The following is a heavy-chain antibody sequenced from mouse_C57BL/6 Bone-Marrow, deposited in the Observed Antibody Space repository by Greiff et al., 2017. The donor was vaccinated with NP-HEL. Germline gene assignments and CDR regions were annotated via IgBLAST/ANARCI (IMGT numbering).Heavy chain of an antibody. Sequence: EVKLVESGGGLVQPKGSLKLSCAASGFSFNTYAMNWVRQAPGKGLEWVARIRSKSNNYATYYADSVKDRFTISRDDSESMLYLQMNNLKTEDTAMYYCVPDGYYWFAYWGQGTLVTVSA. D-gene: IGHD2-3*01. CDR1: GFSFNTYA. V-gene: IGHV10-1*01. J-gene: IGHJ3*01. CDR2: IRSKSNNYAT. CDR3: VPDGYYWFAY.